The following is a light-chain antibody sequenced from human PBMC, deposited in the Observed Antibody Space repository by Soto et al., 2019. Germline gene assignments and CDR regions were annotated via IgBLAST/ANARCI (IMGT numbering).Light chain of an antibody. Sequence: QSALTQPASVSGSPGQSIPISCTGTRTDVGNYNLVSWYQRHPGKGPKLMVYEVNRRPSGVSTRFSGSKSGNTASLTISGLQADDEADYFCCSYAVESAHWVFGGGTKLTVL. CDR1: RTDVGNYNL. V-gene: IGLV2-23*02. J-gene: IGLJ3*02. CDR2: EVN. CDR3: CSYAVESAHWV.